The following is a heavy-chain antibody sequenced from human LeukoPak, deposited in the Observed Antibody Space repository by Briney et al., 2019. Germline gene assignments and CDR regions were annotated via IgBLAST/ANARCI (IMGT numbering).Heavy chain of an antibody. CDR1: GGSISSYY. D-gene: IGHD4-17*01. Sequence: SGTLSLTCTVSGGSISSYYWSWIRQPPGKGLEWIGYIYYSGSTNYNPSLKSRVTISVDTSKNQFSLKLSSVTAADTAVYYCARTSYYGDYVHWGQGTLVTVSS. J-gene: IGHJ4*02. CDR2: IYYSGST. V-gene: IGHV4-59*12. CDR3: ARTSYYGDYVH.